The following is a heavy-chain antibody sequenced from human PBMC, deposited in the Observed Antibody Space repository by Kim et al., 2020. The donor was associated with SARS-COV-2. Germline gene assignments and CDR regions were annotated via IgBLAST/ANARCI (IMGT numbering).Heavy chain of an antibody. D-gene: IGHD2-15*01. CDR3: ARRDGSGGGGFDF. V-gene: IGHV2-5*01. Sequence: RTSPSLKSRLTITKDTSKYQVVLTMTNMDPVDTATYYCARRDGSGGGGFDFWGQGTLVTISS. J-gene: IGHJ4*02.